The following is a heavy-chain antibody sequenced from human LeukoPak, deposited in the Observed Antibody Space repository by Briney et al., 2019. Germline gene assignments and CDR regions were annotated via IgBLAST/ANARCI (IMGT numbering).Heavy chain of an antibody. J-gene: IGHJ4*02. CDR2: ISSSGGST. Sequence: GGSLRLSCAASGFTFSSYAVSWVRQAPGKGLEWISAISSSGGSTFYADSVKGRFTISRDNSKNTLYLHMNSLRAEDTAVYYCAKDITGTTSSDYWGQGTLVTVSS. V-gene: IGHV3-23*01. CDR1: GFTFSSYA. D-gene: IGHD1-20*01. CDR3: AKDITGTTSSDY.